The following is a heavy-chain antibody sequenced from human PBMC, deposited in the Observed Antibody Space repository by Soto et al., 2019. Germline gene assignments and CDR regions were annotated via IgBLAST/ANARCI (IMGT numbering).Heavy chain of an antibody. V-gene: IGHV3-30-3*01. Sequence: GGSLRLSCAASGFTFSSYAMHWVRQAPGKGLEWVAVISYDGSNKYYADSVKGRFTISRDNSKNTLYLQMNSLRAEDTAVYYCARDSWGYQLLYYFDYWGQGTLVTVSS. CDR1: GFTFSSYA. D-gene: IGHD2-2*01. CDR3: ARDSWGYQLLYYFDY. J-gene: IGHJ4*02. CDR2: ISYDGSNK.